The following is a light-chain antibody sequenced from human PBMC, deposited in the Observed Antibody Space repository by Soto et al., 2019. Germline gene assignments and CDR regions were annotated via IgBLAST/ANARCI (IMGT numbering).Light chain of an antibody. CDR3: QQFNSYRSIT. J-gene: IGKJ5*01. V-gene: IGKV1-13*02. Sequence: AIQLTQSPSSLSASVGDRVTITCRASQGISSALAWYQQKPGKAPKLLIYDASSLESGVPSRFSGSGSGTDFTLTISSLQPEDFATYYCQQFNSYRSITFGRGTRLEIK. CDR1: QGISSA. CDR2: DAS.